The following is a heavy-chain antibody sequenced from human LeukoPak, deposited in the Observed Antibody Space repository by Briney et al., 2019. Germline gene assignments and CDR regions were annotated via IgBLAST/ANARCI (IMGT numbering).Heavy chain of an antibody. Sequence: ASVKVSCKASGYTFTGYYMHWVRQAPGQGLEWMGWINPNSGGTNYAQKFQGWVTMTRDTSISTAYMELSRLRSDDTAVYYCARGDMVRGVPNVIDYWGQGTLVTVSS. CDR2: INPNSGGT. V-gene: IGHV1-2*04. D-gene: IGHD3-10*01. J-gene: IGHJ4*02. CDR3: ARGDMVRGVPNVIDY. CDR1: GYTFTGYY.